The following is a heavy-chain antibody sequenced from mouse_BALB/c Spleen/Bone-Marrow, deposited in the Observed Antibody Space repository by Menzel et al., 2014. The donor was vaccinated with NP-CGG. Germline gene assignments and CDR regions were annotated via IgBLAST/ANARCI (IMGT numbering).Heavy chain of an antibody. D-gene: IGHD2-3*01. J-gene: IGHJ2*01. V-gene: IGHV1-54*01. CDR3: TREDGGGVFDY. Sequence: QVQLQQSGAELVRPGTSVKVSCKASGYAFTNYLIEWVKQRPGQGLEWIGVINPGSGGTNYNEKFKGKATLTADKSSSTASMRRSSLTSDDSAVYFCTREDGGGVFDYWGQGTTLTVSS. CDR1: GYAFTNYL. CDR2: INPGSGGT.